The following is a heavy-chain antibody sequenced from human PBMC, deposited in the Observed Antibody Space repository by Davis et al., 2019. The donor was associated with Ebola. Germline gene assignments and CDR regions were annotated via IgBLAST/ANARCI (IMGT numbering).Heavy chain of an antibody. V-gene: IGHV1-69*13. CDR2: IIPIFGTI. CDR3: ARGGAGRAMYYHYYMDV. J-gene: IGHJ6*03. Sequence: SVHVSCKASGGTFRNYAINWVRQAPGQGLEWMGGIIPIFGTINFARKFQGRVTITADESTSTVYMELSSLGSEDTAVYYCARGGAGRAMYYHYYMDVWGRGTPVTVSS. D-gene: IGHD6-6*01. CDR1: GGTFRNYA.